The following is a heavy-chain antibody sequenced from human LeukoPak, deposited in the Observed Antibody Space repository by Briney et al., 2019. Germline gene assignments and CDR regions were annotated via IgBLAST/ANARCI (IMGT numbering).Heavy chain of an antibody. J-gene: IGHJ5*02. CDR3: ARGPPHKNWFDP. CDR1: GGSFSGYY. CDR2: INNGGST. Sequence: SETLSLTCAVYGGSFSGYYWCWIRPPPGKGLEGTGEINNGGSTNYNQSLKSRVTISVDTSKNQFSLKLSSGTAADTAVYCSARGPPHKNWFDPWGQGTLVTVSS. V-gene: IGHV4-34*01.